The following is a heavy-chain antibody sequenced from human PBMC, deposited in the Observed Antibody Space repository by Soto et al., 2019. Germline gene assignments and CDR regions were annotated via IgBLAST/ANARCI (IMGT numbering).Heavy chain of an antibody. V-gene: IGHV1-2*04. CDR2: INPNSGGT. Sequence: ASVKVSCKASGYTFTGYYMHWVRQAPGQGLEWMGWINPNSGGTNYAQKFQGWVTMTRDTSISTAYMELSRLRSDDTAVYYCARAHRFFAWLLYPGENWCNPWGKETRVTFSS. CDR1: GYTFTGYY. D-gene: IGHD3-9*01. J-gene: IGHJ5*02. CDR3: ARAHRFFAWLLYPGENWCNP.